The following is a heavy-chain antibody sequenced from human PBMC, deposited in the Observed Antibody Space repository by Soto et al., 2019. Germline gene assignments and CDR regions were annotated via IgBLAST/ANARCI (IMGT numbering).Heavy chain of an antibody. CDR2: INPSGGST. Sequence: QVQLVQSGAEVKKPGASVKVSCKASGYTFTSYYMHWVRQAPGQGLEWMGIINPSGGSTSYAQKFQGRVTMTRDTSTSTVYMELSSLRYEDTAVYYCAREGFYCGRDCSERPEQYFQHWGQGTLVAVSS. V-gene: IGHV1-46*01. CDR1: GYTFTSYY. CDR3: AREGFYCGRDCSERPEQYFQH. J-gene: IGHJ1*01. D-gene: IGHD2-21*02.